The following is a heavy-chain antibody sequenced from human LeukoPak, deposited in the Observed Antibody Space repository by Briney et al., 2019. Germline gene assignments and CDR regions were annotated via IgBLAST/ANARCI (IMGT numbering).Heavy chain of an antibody. V-gene: IGHV1-18*01. Sequence: GASVKVSCKASGYTFTSYGISWVRQAPGQGLEWMGWVSTYTATTNYAQKFQGRVTMTTDTSTSTAYMELRSLRSDDTAVYYCARGRDMSATAHYWGQGTLVTVSS. D-gene: IGHD6-13*01. CDR3: ARGRDMSATAHY. CDR2: VSTYTATT. J-gene: IGHJ4*02. CDR1: GYTFTSYG.